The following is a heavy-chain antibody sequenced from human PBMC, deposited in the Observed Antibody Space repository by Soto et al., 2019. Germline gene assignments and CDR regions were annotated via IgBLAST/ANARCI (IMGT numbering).Heavy chain of an antibody. CDR3: ARVYCSGGGCYGIDY. J-gene: IGHJ4*02. CDR2: INPSAGST. V-gene: IGHV1-46*01. CDR1: GYTFTSYY. D-gene: IGHD2-15*01. Sequence: QVQLVQSGAEVKKPGASVKVSCKASGYTFTSYYMHWVRQAPGQGLEWMGIINPSAGSTSYAQKFQGRVTRXXDXSXXTVYMELSSLRSEDTAVYYCARVYCSGGGCYGIDYWGQGTLVTVSS.